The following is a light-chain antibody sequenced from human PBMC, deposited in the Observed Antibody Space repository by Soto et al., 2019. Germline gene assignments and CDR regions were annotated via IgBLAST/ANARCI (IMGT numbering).Light chain of an antibody. Sequence: EIVLTQSPATLSLSPGERATLSCRASQSVSSYLAWYQQKPGQAPRLLIYAASNRATGIPARFSGSGSGTAFTLTFSSLEPEDFAVYYCQQRTNWPLAFGGGTKVKIK. CDR3: QQRTNWPLA. J-gene: IGKJ4*01. V-gene: IGKV3-11*01. CDR1: QSVSSY. CDR2: AAS.